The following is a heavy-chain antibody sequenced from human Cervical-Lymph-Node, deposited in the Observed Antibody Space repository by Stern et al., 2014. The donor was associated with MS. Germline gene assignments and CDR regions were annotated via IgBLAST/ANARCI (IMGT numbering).Heavy chain of an antibody. CDR1: GVSISSY. Sequence: QLQLQESGPGLVKPSETLSLTCTVSGVSISSYWSWIRQPPGKGMEWIGYIYYSGSTNYNPSLKSRVTISVDTSKNQFSLKLSSVTVADTAVYYCARLKDTTGYYTMWYFDLWGRGALVTVSS. J-gene: IGHJ2*01. CDR3: ARLKDTTGYYTMWYFDL. V-gene: IGHV4-59*01. D-gene: IGHD3-22*01. CDR2: IYYSGST.